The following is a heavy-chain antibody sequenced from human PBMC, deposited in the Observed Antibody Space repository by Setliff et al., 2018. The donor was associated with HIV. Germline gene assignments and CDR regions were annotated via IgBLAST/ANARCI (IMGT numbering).Heavy chain of an antibody. D-gene: IGHD2-15*01. J-gene: IGHJ5*02. CDR3: ARDLRSCSGSSCWDTVAT. Sequence: ASVKVSCKASGYTFTSYGISWVRQAPGQGLEWMGWISAYNGNTNYAQKFQGRLTIPADESLTTAYMELSSLSAEDTALYYCARDLRSCSGSSCWDTVATWGQGTLVTVSS. V-gene: IGHV1-18*01. CDR1: GYTFTSYG. CDR2: ISAYNGNT.